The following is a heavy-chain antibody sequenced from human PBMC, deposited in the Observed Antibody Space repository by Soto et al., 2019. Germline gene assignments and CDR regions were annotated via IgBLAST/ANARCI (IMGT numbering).Heavy chain of an antibody. V-gene: IGHV4-4*02. CDR2: IYHSGST. D-gene: IGHD3-22*01. J-gene: IGHJ4*02. CDR1: GGSISSSNW. CDR3: SRALSYYDSSGYYGGYYFDY. Sequence: PSETLSLTCAVSGGSISSSNWWSWVRQPPGKGLEWIGEIYHSGSTNYNPNHKSRITKTVDKSKNQFSLKLSSVTAADTAVYYFSRALSYYDSSGYYGGYYFDYWGQGTLVTVSS.